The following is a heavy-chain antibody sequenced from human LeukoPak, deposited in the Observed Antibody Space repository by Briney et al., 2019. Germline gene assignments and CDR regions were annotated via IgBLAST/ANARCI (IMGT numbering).Heavy chain of an antibody. J-gene: IGHJ5*02. CDR2: IYISGTT. Sequence: SETLSLTCTVSGGSISTYYWSWIRQPPGKGLEWIGYIYISGTTNYNPSLKSRVTMSVDTSKNQFSLKLSSVTAADTAVYYCATLDRDRDWFDPWGQGTLVTVSS. CDR3: ATLDRDRDWFDP. CDR1: GGSISTYY. D-gene: IGHD2-21*02. V-gene: IGHV4-59*08.